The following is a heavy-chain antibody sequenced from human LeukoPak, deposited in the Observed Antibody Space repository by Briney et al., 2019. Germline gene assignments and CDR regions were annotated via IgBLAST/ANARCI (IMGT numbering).Heavy chain of an antibody. CDR2: IWYDGSSK. CDR3: ARSQSSSLIDY. CDR1: GFSFSAYG. V-gene: IGHV3-33*01. D-gene: IGHD6-13*01. J-gene: IGHJ4*02. Sequence: GGSLRLSWAASGFSFSAYGVHWVRQAPGKGLEWVAVIWYDGSSKDYADSVKGRFTFSRDNSKNTLYLQMNSLTVEDTAVYYCARSQSSSLIDYWGQGTLVTVSS.